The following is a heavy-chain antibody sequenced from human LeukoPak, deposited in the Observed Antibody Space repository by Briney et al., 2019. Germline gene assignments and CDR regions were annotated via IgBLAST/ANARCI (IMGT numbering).Heavy chain of an antibody. CDR1: GGSISSYY. J-gene: IGHJ5*02. Sequence: KPSETLSLTCTVSGGSISSYYWSWIRQPAGKGLEWIGRIYTSGSTNYNPSLKSRVTMSVDTSKNQFSLKLSSVTAADTAVYYCARGLSYGGRTDGFDPWGQGTLVTVSS. CDR2: IYTSGST. D-gene: IGHD4-17*01. CDR3: ARGLSYGGRTDGFDP. V-gene: IGHV4-4*07.